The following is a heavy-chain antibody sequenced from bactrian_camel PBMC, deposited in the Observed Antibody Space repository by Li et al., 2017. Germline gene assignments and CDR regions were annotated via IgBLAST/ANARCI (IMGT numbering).Heavy chain of an antibody. V-gene: IGHV3S53*01. CDR1: GYIGNKCC. CDR3: AKGRPRLGLVAADLD. J-gene: IGHJ4*01. D-gene: IGHD7*01. CDR2: IDSDSST. Sequence: LVESGGGSVLAGGSLRLSCAAPGYIGNKCCMGWFRQAPGKERERVATIDSDSSTIYADSVKGRFTISRDNAKNTLYLQLDSLRTEDTATYYCAKGRPRLGLVAADLDRGQGTQVTVS.